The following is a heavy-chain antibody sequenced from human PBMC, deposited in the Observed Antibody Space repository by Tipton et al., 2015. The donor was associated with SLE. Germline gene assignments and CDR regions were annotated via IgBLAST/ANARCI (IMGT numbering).Heavy chain of an antibody. V-gene: IGHV4-39*02. CDR1: GGSISSSGDY. Sequence: TLSLTCIVSGGSISSSGDYWGWLRQPPGKGLEWIGSIYYSGSTHYNPSLKSRVTISVATSKNQFSLKLTSVTAADTAVFYCARASGTIAEAGFKHWGQGTLVTVSS. D-gene: IGHD2-15*01. J-gene: IGHJ1*01. CDR2: IYYSGST. CDR3: ARASGTIAEAGFKH.